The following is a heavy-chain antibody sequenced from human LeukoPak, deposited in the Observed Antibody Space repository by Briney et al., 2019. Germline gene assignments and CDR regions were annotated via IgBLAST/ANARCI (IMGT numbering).Heavy chain of an antibody. D-gene: IGHD3-22*01. J-gene: IGHJ4*02. CDR3: ARGALLYDSSGANFDY. V-gene: IGHV4-34*01. CDR1: GGSFSGYY. Sequence: SETLSLTCAVYGGSFSGYYWSGIRQPPGKGLEWIGEINHSGSTNYNPSLKSRVTISVDTSKNQFSLKLSSVTAADTAVYYCARGALLYDSSGANFDYWGQGTLVTVSS. CDR2: INHSGST.